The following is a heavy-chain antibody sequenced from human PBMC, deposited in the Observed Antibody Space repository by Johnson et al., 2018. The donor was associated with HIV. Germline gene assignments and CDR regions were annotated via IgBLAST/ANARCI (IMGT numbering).Heavy chain of an antibody. CDR2: ISYDGSEK. CDR1: GFTFSSYA. D-gene: IGHD4-11*01. V-gene: IGHV3-30*04. Sequence: QVQLVESGGGVVQPGRSLRLSCAASGFTFSSYAMHWVRQAPGKGLEWVAVISYDGSEKYFADSVKGRFTISRDSSKNTLYLQMNSLRAEDTAVYYCARIDYSNYEEAVDIWGQGTMVTVSS. J-gene: IGHJ3*02. CDR3: ARIDYSNYEEAVDI.